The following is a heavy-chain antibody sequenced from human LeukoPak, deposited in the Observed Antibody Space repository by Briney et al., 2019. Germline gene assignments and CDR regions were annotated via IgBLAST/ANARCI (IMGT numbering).Heavy chain of an antibody. CDR1: GGSFSGYY. CDR2: IYHSGST. V-gene: IGHV4-34*01. D-gene: IGHD2-2*02. CDR3: ALSMGDIVVVPAAIPQDFQH. Sequence: PSGTLSLTCAVYGGSFSGYYWSWIRQPPGKGLEWIGYIYHSGSTYYNPSLKSRVTISVDRSKNQFSLKLSSVTAADTAVYYCALSMGDIVVVPAAIPQDFQHWGQGTLVTVSS. J-gene: IGHJ1*01.